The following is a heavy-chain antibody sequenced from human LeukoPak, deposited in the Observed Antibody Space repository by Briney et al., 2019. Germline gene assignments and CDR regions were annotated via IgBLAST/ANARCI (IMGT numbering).Heavy chain of an antibody. D-gene: IGHD6-13*01. CDR2: IYTSGST. J-gene: IGHJ6*03. CDR3: ARVNPGIAALRFGYYYYMDV. Sequence: PSETLSLTCTVSGGSLSSYYWSWIRQPAGKGLEWIGRIYTSGSTNYNPSLKSRVTMSVDTSKNQFSLKLSSVTAADTAVYYCARVNPGIAALRFGYYYYMDVWGKGTTVTVSS. CDR1: GGSLSSYY. V-gene: IGHV4-4*07.